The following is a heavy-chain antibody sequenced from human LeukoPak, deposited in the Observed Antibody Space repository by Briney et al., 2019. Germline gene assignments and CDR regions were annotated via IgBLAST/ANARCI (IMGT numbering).Heavy chain of an antibody. CDR2: ISHIGRT. CDR3: ARDLVTVAKGFDI. D-gene: IGHD4-17*01. J-gene: IGHJ3*02. Sequence: SETLSLTCAVSGDSFSSHYWTWIRQSPGTGLEWIGYISHIGRTNYNPSLKSRVTISIDTSKNQFSLKLRSVTAADTAVYYCARDLVTVAKGFDIWGQGTIVSVSS. CDR1: GDSFSSHY. V-gene: IGHV4-59*11.